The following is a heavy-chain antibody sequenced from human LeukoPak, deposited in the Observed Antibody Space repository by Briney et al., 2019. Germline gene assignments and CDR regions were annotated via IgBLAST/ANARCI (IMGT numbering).Heavy chain of an antibody. CDR2: ISWNSGSI. Sequence: PGGSLRLSCAASGFTFDDYAMHWVRQAPGKGLEWVSGISWNSGSIGYADSVKGRFTISRDNAKNSLYLQMNSLRAEDTAVYYCARDAAMARDYYYMDVWGKGTTVTVSS. CDR3: ARDAAMARDYYYMDV. V-gene: IGHV3-9*01. J-gene: IGHJ6*03. D-gene: IGHD5-18*01. CDR1: GFTFDDYA.